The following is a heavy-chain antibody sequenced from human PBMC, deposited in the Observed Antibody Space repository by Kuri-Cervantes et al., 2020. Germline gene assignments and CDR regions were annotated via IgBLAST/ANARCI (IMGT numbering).Heavy chain of an antibody. D-gene: IGHD4-11*01. Sequence: SQTLSLTCAVSGYSISSGYYWGWIRQPPGKGLEWIGSIYHSGSTYYNPSLKSRVTISVDTSKNQFSLKLSSVTAADTAVYYCARHGPYDYSDYVMRNWYFDLWGRGTLVTVSS. V-gene: IGHV4-38-2*01. J-gene: IGHJ2*01. CDR3: ARHGPYDYSDYVMRNWYFDL. CDR1: GYSISSGYY. CDR2: IYHSGST.